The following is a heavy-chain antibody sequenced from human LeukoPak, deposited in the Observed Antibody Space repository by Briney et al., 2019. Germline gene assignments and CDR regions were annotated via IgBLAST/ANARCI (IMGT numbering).Heavy chain of an antibody. CDR2: IYYSGST. D-gene: IGHD1-26*01. J-gene: IGHJ3*02. CDR1: GGSISSGDYY. V-gene: IGHV4-30-4*01. CDR3: ARGGATTNDAFDI. Sequence: SQTLSLTCTVSGGSISSGDYYWSWIRQPPGKGLEWIGYIYYSGSTYYNPSLKSRVTISVDTSKNQFSLKLSSVTAVDTAVYYCARGGATTNDAFDIWGQGTMVTVSS.